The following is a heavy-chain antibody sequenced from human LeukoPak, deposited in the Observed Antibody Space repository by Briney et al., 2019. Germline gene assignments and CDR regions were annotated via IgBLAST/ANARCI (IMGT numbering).Heavy chain of an antibody. CDR2: INHSGST. CDR1: GGSFSGYY. CDR3: ARGLTVFRTPLYY. V-gene: IGHV4-34*01. Sequence: PSETLSLTCAVYGGSFSGYYWSWIRQPPGKGLEWIGEINHSGSTNYNPSLKSRVTISVDTSKNQFSLKLSSVTAADTAVYYCARGLTVFRTPLYYWDQGTLVTVSS. J-gene: IGHJ4*02. D-gene: IGHD1-14*01.